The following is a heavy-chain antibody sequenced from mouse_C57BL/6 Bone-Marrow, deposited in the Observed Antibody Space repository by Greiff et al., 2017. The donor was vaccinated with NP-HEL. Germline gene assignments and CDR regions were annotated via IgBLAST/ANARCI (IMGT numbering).Heavy chain of an antibody. D-gene: IGHD1-1*01. J-gene: IGHJ1*03. V-gene: IGHV1-52*01. CDR1: GYTFTSYW. CDR2: IDPSDSET. Sequence: VQLQQPGAELVRPGSSVKLSCKASGYTFTSYWMHWVKQRPIQGLEWIGNIDPSDSETHYNQKFKDKAPLTVDKSSSTAYMQLSSLTSEDSAVYYGARSLITTVVPYFDVWGTGTTVTVSS. CDR3: ARSLITTVVPYFDV.